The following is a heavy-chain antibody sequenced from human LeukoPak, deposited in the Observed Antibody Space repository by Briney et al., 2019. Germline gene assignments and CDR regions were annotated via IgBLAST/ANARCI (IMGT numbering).Heavy chain of an antibody. Sequence: GGSLRLSCAASGFTFSNYGMHWVRQAPGKGLEWVAVISYGGSNKYYTDSVKGRLTISRDNSKDTLLLQMNSLRAEDTAVYYCAREGPRGNSQFDYWGQGTLVTVSS. D-gene: IGHD2/OR15-2a*01. CDR1: GFTFSNYG. CDR3: AREGPRGNSQFDY. V-gene: IGHV3-30*03. CDR2: ISYGGSNK. J-gene: IGHJ4*02.